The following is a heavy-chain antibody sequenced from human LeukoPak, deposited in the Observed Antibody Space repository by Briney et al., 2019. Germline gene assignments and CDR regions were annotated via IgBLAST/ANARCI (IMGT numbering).Heavy chain of an antibody. CDR2: IYPGDSDT. Sequence: GESLKISCKGSGYSFTSYWIGWVRQMPGKGLEWMGIIYPGDSDTRYSPSFQGQVTVSADKSISTAYLQWSSLKASDTAMYYYARGRYCSSPSFYLTWFGPWGQGTLVTVSS. CDR3: ARGRYCSSPSFYLTWFGP. D-gene: IGHD2-2*01. J-gene: IGHJ5*02. V-gene: IGHV5-51*01. CDR1: GYSFTSYW.